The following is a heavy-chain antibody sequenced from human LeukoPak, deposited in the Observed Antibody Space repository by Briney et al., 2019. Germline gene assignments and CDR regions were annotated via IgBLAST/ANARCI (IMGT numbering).Heavy chain of an antibody. CDR3: ARDFGSGWYGYFQH. J-gene: IGHJ1*01. CDR1: GFTFSDYY. CDR2: ISTSSSYT. D-gene: IGHD6-19*01. V-gene: IGHV3-11*06. Sequence: GGSLRLSCASSGFTFSDYYMSWIRQAPGKGLEWVSYISTSSSYTKYADSVKGRFTISRDNAKNSLYLQMNSLRAEDTAVYYCARDFGSGWYGYFQHLGQGTLVTVSS.